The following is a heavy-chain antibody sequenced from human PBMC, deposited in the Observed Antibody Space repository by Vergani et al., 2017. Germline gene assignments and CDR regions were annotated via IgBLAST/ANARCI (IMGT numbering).Heavy chain of an antibody. V-gene: IGHV4-61*02. Sequence: QVQLQESGPGLVKPSQTLSLTCTVSGGSISSGSYYWSWIRQPAGKGLEWIGRIYTSGSTNYNPSLKSRVTISVDTSKNQFSLKLSSVTAADTAVYYCASSSSPAYYDFWSGYSNFDYWGQGTLVTVSS. D-gene: IGHD3-3*01. CDR1: GGSISSGSYY. CDR2: IYTSGST. J-gene: IGHJ4*02. CDR3: ASSSSPAYYDFWSGYSNFDY.